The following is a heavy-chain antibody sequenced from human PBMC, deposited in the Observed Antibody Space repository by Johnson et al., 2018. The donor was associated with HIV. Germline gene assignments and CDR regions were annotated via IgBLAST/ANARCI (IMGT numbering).Heavy chain of an antibody. CDR2: INWNGGST. Sequence: VQLVESGGGVVRPGGSLRLSCAASGFTFDDHGMSWVRQAPGKGLEWVSGINWNGGSTGYADSVKGRFTISRDNAKNSLYLQMNSLRAEDTAVYYCARASVGGSGDRGTWAFDIWGQGTMVTVSS. D-gene: IGHD3-16*01. CDR1: GFTFDDHG. J-gene: IGHJ3*02. V-gene: IGHV3-20*04. CDR3: ARASVGGSGDRGTWAFDI.